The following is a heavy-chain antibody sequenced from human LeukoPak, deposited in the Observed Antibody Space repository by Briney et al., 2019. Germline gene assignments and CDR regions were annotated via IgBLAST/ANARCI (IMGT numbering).Heavy chain of an antibody. CDR1: GYIFTSYF. CDR2: INPSGGNT. V-gene: IGHV1-46*01. J-gene: IGHJ3*02. CDR3: ARGDHVRIYAGSAFDI. Sequence: GASVKVSCKASGYIFTSYFMHWVRQAPGQGLEWMGIINPSGGNTNYAQKFQGRVTMTRDTSTSTVYMELSSLTSEDTAVYYCARGDHVRIYAGSAFDIWGQGTMVTVSS. D-gene: IGHD3-3*01.